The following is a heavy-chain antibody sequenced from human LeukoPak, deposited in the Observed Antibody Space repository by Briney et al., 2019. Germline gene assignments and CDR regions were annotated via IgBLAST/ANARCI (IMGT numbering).Heavy chain of an antibody. J-gene: IGHJ6*03. CDR2: IIPIFGTA. Sequence: SVNVSCKASGGTFSSYAISWVRQAPGQGLEWMGRIIPIFGTANYAQKFQGRVTITTDESTSTAYMELSSLRSEDTAVYYCASDVTTYYYDSSGPGYMDVWGKGTTVTVSS. CDR3: ASDVTTYYYDSSGPGYMDV. D-gene: IGHD3-22*01. CDR1: GGTFSSYA. V-gene: IGHV1-69*05.